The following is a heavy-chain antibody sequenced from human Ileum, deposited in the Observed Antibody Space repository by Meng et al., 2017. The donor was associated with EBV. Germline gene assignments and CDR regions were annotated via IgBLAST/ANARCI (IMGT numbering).Heavy chain of an antibody. CDR1: GFSLSTSEVG. J-gene: IGHJ5*02. D-gene: IGHD2-2*01. V-gene: IGHV2-5*02. CDR2: IYWDDDK. Sequence: ITLMESGPTLVKPTQTLTLTCTFSGFSLSTSEVGLGWIRQPPGKALEWLAVIYWDDDKRYSPSLKSRLTITKDTSKNQVVLTLTNMDPVDTATYYCALFTRSWFDPWGQGTLVTVSS. CDR3: ALFTRSWFDP.